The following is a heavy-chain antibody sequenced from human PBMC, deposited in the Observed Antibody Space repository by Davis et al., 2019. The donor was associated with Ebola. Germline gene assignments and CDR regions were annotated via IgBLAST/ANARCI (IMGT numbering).Heavy chain of an antibody. CDR3: ARSPGRIFGVDFDY. CDR1: GFTFSDYY. D-gene: IGHD3-3*01. J-gene: IGHJ4*02. V-gene: IGHV3-11*04. Sequence: GESLKISCAASGFTFSDYYMSWIRQAPGKGLEWVSYISSSGSTIYYADSVKGRFTISRDNAKNSLYLQMNSLRAEDTAVYYCARSPGRIFGVDFDYWGQGTLVTVSS. CDR2: ISSSGSTI.